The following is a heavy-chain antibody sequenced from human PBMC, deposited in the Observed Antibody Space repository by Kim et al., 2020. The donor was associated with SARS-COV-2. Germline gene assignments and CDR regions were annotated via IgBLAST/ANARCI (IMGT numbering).Heavy chain of an antibody. V-gene: IGHV4-59*01. CDR1: GGSIRGYY. CDR2: IYYSGTT. Sequence: SETLSLTCTVSGGSIRGYYWSWIRQPPGKGLEWIGYIYYSGTTNYNPSLESRVTISLDTSKNQFSLKLSSVTAADTAVYSCARGGSERYGMDVWGRGTTVTVSS. J-gene: IGHJ6*02. CDR3: ARGGSERYGMDV. D-gene: IGHD3-10*01.